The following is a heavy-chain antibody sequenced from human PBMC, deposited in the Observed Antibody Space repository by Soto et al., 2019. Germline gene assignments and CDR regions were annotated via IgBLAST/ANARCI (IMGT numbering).Heavy chain of an antibody. D-gene: IGHD2-15*01. Sequence: ASVKVSCKAPGGTFSSYAISWVRQAPGQGLEWMGGIIPIFGTANYAQKFQGRVTITADESTSTAYMELSSLRSEDTAVYYCARPYCSGGSCYSGFDYWGQGTLVTVSS. CDR2: IIPIFGTA. V-gene: IGHV1-69*13. CDR3: ARPYCSGGSCYSGFDY. CDR1: GGTFSSYA. J-gene: IGHJ4*02.